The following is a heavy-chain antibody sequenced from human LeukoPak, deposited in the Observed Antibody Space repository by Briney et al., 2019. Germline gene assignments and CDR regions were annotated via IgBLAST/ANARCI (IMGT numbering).Heavy chain of an antibody. D-gene: IGHD6-13*01. Sequence: GGSLRLSCAASGFTFSSYSMNWVRQAPGKGLEWVSFISSSRSYIYYADSVKGRFTISRDNAKNSLYLQMNSLRAEDTALYYCAKDIGLRSSSWCFDYWGQGTLVTVSS. CDR1: GFTFSSYS. CDR2: ISSSRSYI. J-gene: IGHJ4*02. V-gene: IGHV3-21*04. CDR3: AKDIGLRSSSWCFDY.